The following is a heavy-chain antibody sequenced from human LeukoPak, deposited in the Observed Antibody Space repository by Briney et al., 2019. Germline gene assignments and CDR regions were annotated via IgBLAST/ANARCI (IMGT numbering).Heavy chain of an antibody. CDR1: GFTFTGFA. CDR2: ISGNGGTA. D-gene: IGHD1-26*01. Sequence: QPGGSLRLSCAASGFTFTGFAMSWVRQTPGKGLAWVSVISGNGGTAYYAESVKGRFTISRDNSKNTLYLQMDSLRAEDTAKYYCAKSLLTTASGTGRAFDIWGQGTVVTVSA. J-gene: IGHJ3*02. CDR3: AKSLLTTASGTGRAFDI. V-gene: IGHV3-23*01.